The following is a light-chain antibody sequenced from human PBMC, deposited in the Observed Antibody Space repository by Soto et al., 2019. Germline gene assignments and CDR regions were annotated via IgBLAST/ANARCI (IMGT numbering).Light chain of an antibody. CDR3: SSYAISSTS. Sequence: QSALTQPASVSGSPGQSITISCTGTSSDVGGYNYVSWYQQHPGKAPKLMIYEVSNRPSGVSNRFSGSKSGNTASLTISGLQAEDEADYYFSSYAISSTSFGNGTKLTVL. J-gene: IGLJ1*01. V-gene: IGLV2-14*03. CDR1: SSDVGGYNY. CDR2: EVS.